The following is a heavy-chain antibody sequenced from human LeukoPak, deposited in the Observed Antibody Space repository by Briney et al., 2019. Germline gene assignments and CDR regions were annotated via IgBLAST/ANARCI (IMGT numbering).Heavy chain of an antibody. D-gene: IGHD6-13*01. CDR3: ATAMYSSRAEPQSGHWFDP. J-gene: IGHJ5*02. CDR2: MNPNSGNT. Sequence: ASVKVSCKASGYTFTSYDINWVRQATGQGLEWMGWMNPNSGNTGYAQKFQGRVTMTRNTSISTAYMELSSLRSEDTAVYYCATAMYSSRAEPQSGHWFDPWGQGTLVTVSS. CDR1: GYTFTSYD. V-gene: IGHV1-8*01.